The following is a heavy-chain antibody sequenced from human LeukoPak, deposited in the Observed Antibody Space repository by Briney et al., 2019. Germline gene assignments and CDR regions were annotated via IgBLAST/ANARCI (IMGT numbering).Heavy chain of an antibody. J-gene: IGHJ6*02. Sequence: PGGSLRLSCAASGFTFSSYSMNWVRQAPGKGLEWVSYISSSSSTIYYADSVKGRFTISRDNAKNSLYLQMNSLRAEDTAVYYCAREVAPWIQQIPSYGMDVWGQGTTVTVSS. D-gene: IGHD5-18*01. CDR1: GFTFSSYS. CDR3: AREVAPWIQQIPSYGMDV. CDR2: ISSSSSTI. V-gene: IGHV3-48*04.